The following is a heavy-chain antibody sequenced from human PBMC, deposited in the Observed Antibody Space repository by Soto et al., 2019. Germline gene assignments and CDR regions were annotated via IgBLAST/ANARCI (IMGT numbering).Heavy chain of an antibody. D-gene: IGHD5-18*01. CDR1: GYNFDTYW. J-gene: IGHJ4*02. V-gene: IGHV5-51*01. CDR2: IYPGDFDT. Sequence: XESLTISCTASGYNFDTYWIGLVRQMPGKGLEWMGIIYPGDFDTRYSQSFQGHFAMSVDKSINTAYLQWNSLETSDTAMFYCARLLGYSFGHQEFFDYWGQGTPVTVSS. CDR3: ARLLGYSFGHQEFFDY.